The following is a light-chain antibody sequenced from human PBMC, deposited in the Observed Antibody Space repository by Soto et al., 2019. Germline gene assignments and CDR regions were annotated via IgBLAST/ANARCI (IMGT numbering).Light chain of an antibody. CDR2: DVS. CDR3: SSYTRISTVI. V-gene: IGLV2-14*01. J-gene: IGLJ2*01. Sequence: QSALTQPASVSGSPGQSITISCTGTISDIATYNFVSWYQQHPGKVPKLIIYDVSNRPSGVSNRFSGSKSGNTASLTISGLQAEDEADYYCSSYTRISTVIFGGGTKLTVL. CDR1: ISDIATYNF.